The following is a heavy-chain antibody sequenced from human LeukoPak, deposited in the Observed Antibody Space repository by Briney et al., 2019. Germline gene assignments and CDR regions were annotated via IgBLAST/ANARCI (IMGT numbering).Heavy chain of an antibody. CDR3: ARGFGKAAADVFGGHTMDV. J-gene: IGHJ6*02. Sequence: PGGSLRLSCAASGFTVNSNYMSWVRQAPGKGLEWVSLIYTGGSTYYADSVRGRFTISRDNSKNTLYLQMNSLRPEDTAIYYCARGFGKAAADVFGGHTMDVWGQGTTVTVSS. D-gene: IGHD6-25*01. V-gene: IGHV3-66*02. CDR1: GFTVNSNY. CDR2: IYTGGST.